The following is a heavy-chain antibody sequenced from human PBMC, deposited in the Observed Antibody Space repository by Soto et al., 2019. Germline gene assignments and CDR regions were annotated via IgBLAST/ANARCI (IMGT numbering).Heavy chain of an antibody. J-gene: IGHJ6*02. CDR1: GFTFGTYT. Sequence: LRLSCAASGFTFGTYTINWVRQAPGKGLEWVASISSSSRDIFYADSVKDRFTISRDNANSSVDLQMNSLRVGDTAIYYCARGSWGGDGIDVWGQGTTVTVSS. V-gene: IGHV3-21*01. CDR3: ARGSWGGDGIDV. D-gene: IGHD3-16*01. CDR2: ISSSSRDI.